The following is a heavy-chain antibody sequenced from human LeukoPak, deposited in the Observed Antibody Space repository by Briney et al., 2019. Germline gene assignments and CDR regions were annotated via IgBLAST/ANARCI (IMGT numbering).Heavy chain of an antibody. D-gene: IGHD3-10*01. V-gene: IGHV3-48*03. CDR3: ARAAYYYGSGSFYYYMDV. CDR1: GFTFSSYE. Sequence: PGGSLRLSCAASGFTFSSYEMNWVRQAPGKGLEWVSYISSSGSTIYYTDSVKGRFTISRDNAKNSLYLQVNSLRAEDTAVYYCARAAYYYGSGSFYYYMDVWGKGTTVTVSS. CDR2: ISSSGSTI. J-gene: IGHJ6*03.